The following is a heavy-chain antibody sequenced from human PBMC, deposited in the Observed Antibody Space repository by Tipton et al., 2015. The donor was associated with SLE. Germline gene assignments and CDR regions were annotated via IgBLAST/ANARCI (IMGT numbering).Heavy chain of an antibody. Sequence: TLSLTCTVSGGSISSHYWSWIRQPPGKGLEWIGYFYSSGGTNYNPSLKSRVTISVDTSKNQFSLKLSSVTAADTAVYYCARAQYGPDYFDYWGQGTLVTVSS. CDR2: FYSSGGT. J-gene: IGHJ4*02. CDR3: ARAQYGPDYFDY. CDR1: GGSISSHY. V-gene: IGHV4-59*11. D-gene: IGHD4-17*01.